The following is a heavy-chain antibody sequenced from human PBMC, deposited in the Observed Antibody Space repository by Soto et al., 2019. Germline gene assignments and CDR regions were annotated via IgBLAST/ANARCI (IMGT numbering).Heavy chain of an antibody. J-gene: IGHJ6*02. Sequence: EVQLVESGGGVVRPGGSLRLSCAASGFTFDDYGMSWVRQAPGKGLEWVSGINWNGGSTGYADSVKGRFTISRDNAKNSLYLQMNSLRAEDTALYYCVAPTSGFGEFYYGMDVWGQGTTVTVSS. CDR3: VAPTSGFGEFYYGMDV. CDR1: GFTFDDYG. V-gene: IGHV3-20*04. D-gene: IGHD3-10*01. CDR2: INWNGGST.